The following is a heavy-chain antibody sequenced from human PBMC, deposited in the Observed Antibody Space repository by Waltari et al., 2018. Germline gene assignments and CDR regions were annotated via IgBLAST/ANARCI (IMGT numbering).Heavy chain of an antibody. CDR2: IKEDGSEE. J-gene: IGHJ4*02. CDR3: ARDPLRRFDY. CDR1: GFTFEYFW. Sequence: EVQVVASGGGLVQPGASLSLSCAVSGFTFEYFWVTWVRQAPGKGLEWVANIKEDGSEEHYMDSVKGRFTISRDNAKNLVYLQMNSLKAEDTAVYYCARDPLRRFDYWGQGTLVTVSS. V-gene: IGHV3-7*01.